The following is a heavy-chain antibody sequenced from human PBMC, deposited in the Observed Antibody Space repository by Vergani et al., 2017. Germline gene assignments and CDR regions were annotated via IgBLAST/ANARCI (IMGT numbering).Heavy chain of an antibody. CDR2: IRYGGSNK. V-gene: IGHV3-30*02. J-gene: IGHJ3*02. D-gene: IGHD4-11*01. CDR3: AKAGYGNYFFHAFDI. Sequence: VQLVESGGGLVQPGGSLRLSCAASGFTFSSYGMNGVRQAPGKGLEGVAFIRYGGSNKYSADSVKGRFTISRDNSKNKLYLKMNSRGAEDTALYYCAKAGYGNYFFHAFDIWRQGTMVTVSS. CDR1: GFTFSSYG.